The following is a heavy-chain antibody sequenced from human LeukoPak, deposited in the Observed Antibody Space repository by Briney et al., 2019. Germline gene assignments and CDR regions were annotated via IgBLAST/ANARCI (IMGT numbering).Heavy chain of an antibody. CDR2: IYHSGST. J-gene: IGHJ4*02. CDR1: GGSISSNNW. Sequence: PSETLSLTCAVSGGSISSNNWWWSWVRQPPGKGLEWIGGIYHSGSTNYNPSLKSRVTISVDKSNNQFSLKLSSVTAADTAVYYCASAEPRGGNWYPYWGQGTLVIVSS. V-gene: IGHV4-4*02. D-gene: IGHD6-13*01. CDR3: ASAEPRGGNWYPY.